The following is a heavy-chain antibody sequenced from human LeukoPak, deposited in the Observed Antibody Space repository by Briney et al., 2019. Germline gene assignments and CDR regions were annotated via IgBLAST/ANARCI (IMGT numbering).Heavy chain of an antibody. CDR1: GYTFTSYY. CDR2: INPSGGST. Sequence: ASVTVSCKASGYTFTSYYMHWVRQAPGQGLEWMGIINPSGGSTSYAQKFQGRVTMTRDTSTSTVYMELSSLRSEDTAVYYCARVLVDYYDSSGPDYWGQGTLVTVSS. V-gene: IGHV1-46*01. J-gene: IGHJ4*02. D-gene: IGHD3-22*01. CDR3: ARVLVDYYDSSGPDY.